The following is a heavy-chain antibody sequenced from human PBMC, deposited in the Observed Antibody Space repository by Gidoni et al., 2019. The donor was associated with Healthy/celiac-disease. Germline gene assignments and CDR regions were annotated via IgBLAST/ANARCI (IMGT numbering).Heavy chain of an antibody. Sequence: QVQLVESGGGVVQPGRSLRLSCAAYGFTFSSYGMHWVRQAPGKGLEWVAVISYDGSNKYYADSVKGRFTISRDNSKNTLYLQMNSLRAEDTAVYYCAKQGDPGYSGPTFDYWGQGTLVTVSS. D-gene: IGHD1-26*01. CDR1: GFTFSSYG. CDR2: ISYDGSNK. J-gene: IGHJ4*02. V-gene: IGHV3-30*18. CDR3: AKQGDPGYSGPTFDY.